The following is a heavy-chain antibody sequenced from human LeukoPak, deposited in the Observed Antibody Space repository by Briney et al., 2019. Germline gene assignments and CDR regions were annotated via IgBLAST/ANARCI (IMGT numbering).Heavy chain of an antibody. J-gene: IGHJ4*02. D-gene: IGHD1-26*01. Sequence: SQTLSLTCAISGDSVSINSAAWNWIRQSPSRSLEWLGRTYYRSKWYNDYAVSVKGRITINPDTSKNQFSLQLNSVTPEDTAVYYCARESGKSGSYSKPPFDYWGQGTLVTVSS. CDR2: TYYRSKWYN. CDR1: GDSVSINSAA. CDR3: ARESGKSGSYSKPPFDY. V-gene: IGHV6-1*01.